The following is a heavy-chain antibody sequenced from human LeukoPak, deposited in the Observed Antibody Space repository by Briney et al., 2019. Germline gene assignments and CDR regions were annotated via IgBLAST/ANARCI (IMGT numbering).Heavy chain of an antibody. D-gene: IGHD3-10*01. CDR3: ARHFSYGPASYPLDS. J-gene: IGHJ5*01. CDR2: IRSTGAT. Sequence: PSETLSLTCTVSGDSIIGYYWSWVRQSPMKRLEWIAYIRSTGATNYSPSLRSRVTISMGTSKNQFSLKLTSVTAADTAVYFCARHFSYGPASYPLDSWGQGTLVTVSS. V-gene: IGHV4-59*08. CDR1: GDSIIGYY.